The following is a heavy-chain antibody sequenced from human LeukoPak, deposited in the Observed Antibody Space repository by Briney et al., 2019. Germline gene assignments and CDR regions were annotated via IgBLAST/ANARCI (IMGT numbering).Heavy chain of an antibody. D-gene: IGHD2-21*02. V-gene: IGHV3-72*01. Sequence: PGGSLRLSCVASGFTISDHYMDWVRQAPGRGLEWVGRSRSKGNGYTTEYAASVKGRFTISRDHSKNSLYLQMNSLKTEDTAVYYCTTAVTGTLHFDYWGQGTLVTVSS. J-gene: IGHJ4*02. CDR2: SRSKGNGYTT. CDR1: GFTISDHY. CDR3: TTAVTGTLHFDY.